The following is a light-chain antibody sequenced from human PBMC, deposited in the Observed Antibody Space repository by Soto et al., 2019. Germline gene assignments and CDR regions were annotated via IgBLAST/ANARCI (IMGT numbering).Light chain of an antibody. J-gene: IGKJ2*01. CDR1: QSVRSSY. CDR2: GAS. CDR3: QQYGSSPRYT. Sequence: EIVLTQSPGTLSLSPGERATLSCRASQSVRSSYLAWYQQKPGQAPRRLIYGASSRATGIPDRFSGSGSGTEFTLTISRLEPEDFAVYYWQQYGSSPRYTFGQGTKLEIK. V-gene: IGKV3-20*01.